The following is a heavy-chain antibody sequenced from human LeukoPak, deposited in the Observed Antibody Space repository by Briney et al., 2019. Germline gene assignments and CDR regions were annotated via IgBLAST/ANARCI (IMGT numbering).Heavy chain of an antibody. CDR3: AREGGGYYDSSGYYCY. V-gene: IGHV3-7*01. Sequence: GGSLRLSCAASGFSFSSYWMSWVRQAPGKGLEWVANIKQDGREKYYVDSVKGRFTISRDNAKNSLYLQMNSLRAEDTAVYYCAREGGGYYDSSGYYCYWGQGILVTVSS. J-gene: IGHJ4*02. CDR2: IKQDGREK. D-gene: IGHD3-22*01. CDR1: GFSFSSYW.